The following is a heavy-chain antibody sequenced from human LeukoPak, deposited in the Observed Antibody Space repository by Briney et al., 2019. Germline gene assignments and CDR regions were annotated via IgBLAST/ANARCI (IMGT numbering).Heavy chain of an antibody. J-gene: IGHJ6*03. CDR1: GFTFSSYG. Sequence: GGSLRLSCATSGFTFSSYGMHWVRQAPGKGREWVAIISYDGSNKYFADSVKGRFTISRDNSKNTLYLKMNSLRTEDTAVYYCAKEAWTRGYYYYYYMDVWGKGTTVIVSS. CDR2: ISYDGSNK. CDR3: AKEAWTRGYYYYYYMDV. V-gene: IGHV3-30*18. D-gene: IGHD1-1*01.